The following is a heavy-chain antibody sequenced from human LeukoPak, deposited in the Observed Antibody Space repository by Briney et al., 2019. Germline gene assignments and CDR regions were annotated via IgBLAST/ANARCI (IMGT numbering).Heavy chain of an antibody. J-gene: IGHJ4*02. Sequence: SETLSLTCTVSGGSISSSSYYWGWIRQPPGKGLEWIGSIYYSGSTYYNPSLKSRVTISVDTSKNQFSLKLSSMTAADTAVYYCASRYYYDSSGYTRWGQGTLVTVSS. CDR2: IYYSGST. V-gene: IGHV4-39*01. CDR1: GGSISSSSYY. CDR3: ASRYYYDSSGYTR. D-gene: IGHD3-22*01.